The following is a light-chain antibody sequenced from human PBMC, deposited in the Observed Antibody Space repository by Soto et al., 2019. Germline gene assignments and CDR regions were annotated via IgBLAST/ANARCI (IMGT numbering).Light chain of an antibody. CDR1: SSDIGDYNY. Sequence: QPALTQPASVSGSPGQSITISCVGTSSDIGDYNYVSWYQQHPGKVPKVIIYDVSNRPSGVSYRFSGTKSGNTASLTVSGLQAEDEADYYCCSYTRSGTLIFGTGTKVTVL. CDR3: CSYTRSGTLI. CDR2: DVS. J-gene: IGLJ1*01. V-gene: IGLV2-14*01.